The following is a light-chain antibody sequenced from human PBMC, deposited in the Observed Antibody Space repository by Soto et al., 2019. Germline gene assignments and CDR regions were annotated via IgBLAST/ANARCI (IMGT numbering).Light chain of an antibody. Sequence: DIQMTQSPSSLSASAGDRVIITCQASQDIRNHLNWYQQKPGKAPKLLIYDVSNLATGVPPKFSGGGSGTDFTLTISSRQPEDIATYYCQHCDDLVTFGGGTKVEIK. CDR1: QDIRNH. CDR2: DVS. V-gene: IGKV1-33*01. CDR3: QHCDDLVT. J-gene: IGKJ4*01.